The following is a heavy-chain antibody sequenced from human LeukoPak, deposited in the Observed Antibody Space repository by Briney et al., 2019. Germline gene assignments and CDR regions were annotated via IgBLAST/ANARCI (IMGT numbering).Heavy chain of an antibody. V-gene: IGHV1-69*06. CDR1: GGTFSSYA. J-gene: IGHJ5*02. Sequence: SVKVSCKASGGTFSSYAISWVRQAPGQGLEWMGGIIPIFGTANYAQKFQGRVTITADKSTSTAYMELSSLRSEDTAVYYCARIGTLWFGELLYANWFDPWGQGTLVTVSS. D-gene: IGHD3-10*01. CDR2: IIPIFGTA. CDR3: ARIGTLWFGELLYANWFDP.